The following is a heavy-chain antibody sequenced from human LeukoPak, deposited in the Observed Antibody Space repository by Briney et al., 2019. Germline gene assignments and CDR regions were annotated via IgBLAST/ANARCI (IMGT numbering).Heavy chain of an antibody. CDR2: IFSDGTTT. CDR1: EFDFFSYG. V-gene: IGHV3-74*01. CDR3: ARELPREVTLDY. J-gene: IGHJ4*01. Sequence: GGSLRLSCVSSEFDFFSYGMQWVRQALGKGPVCVSRIFSDGTTTSYADSVKGRFTISRDNAKNTLYLQMNSLRAEDTAVYYCARELPREVTLDYWGQGTLVTVSP. D-gene: IGHD4-23*01.